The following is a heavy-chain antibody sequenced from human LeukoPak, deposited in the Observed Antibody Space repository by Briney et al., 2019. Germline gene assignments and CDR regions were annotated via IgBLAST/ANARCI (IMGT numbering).Heavy chain of an antibody. CDR2: MNPNSGNT. J-gene: IGHJ6*02. CDR1: GYTFTSYD. D-gene: IGHD1-26*01. Sequence: EASVKVSCKASGYTFTSYDINWVRQATGQGLEWMGWMNPNSGNTGYAQKFQGRVTMTRNTSISTAYMELSSLRSEDTAVYYCARVRGVYYYYGMDVWGQGTTVTVSS. CDR3: ARVRGVYYYYGMDV. V-gene: IGHV1-8*01.